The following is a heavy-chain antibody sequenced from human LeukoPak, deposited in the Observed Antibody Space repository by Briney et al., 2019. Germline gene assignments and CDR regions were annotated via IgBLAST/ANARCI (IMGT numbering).Heavy chain of an antibody. J-gene: IGHJ4*02. D-gene: IGHD4-11*01. V-gene: IGHV3-74*01. CDR1: GFTFSRYW. Sequence: GRSLRLSCAASGFTFSRYWMHWVRQAPGEGLVWVSRINTDGSRTNYADSVKGRFTISRDNAKNTLYLQMISLRAEDTAVYYCVRSAFLTTEFYFDYWGQGALVTVSS. CDR3: VRSAFLTTEFYFDY. CDR2: INTDGSRT.